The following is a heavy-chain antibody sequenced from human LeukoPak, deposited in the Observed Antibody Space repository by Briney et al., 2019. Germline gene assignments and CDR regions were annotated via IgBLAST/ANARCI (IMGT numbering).Heavy chain of an antibody. CDR1: GGTFSSYA. CDR2: IIPIFGTA. V-gene: IGHV1-69*05. J-gene: IGHJ3*02. D-gene: IGHD2-21*02. Sequence: SVKVSCKASGGTFSSYAISWVRQAPGQGLEWMGRIIPIFGTANYAQKFQGRVTITTDESTSTAYMELSSLRSEDTAVYYCARSRIVVVTAIAFDIWGQGTMVTVSS. CDR3: ARSRIVVVTAIAFDI.